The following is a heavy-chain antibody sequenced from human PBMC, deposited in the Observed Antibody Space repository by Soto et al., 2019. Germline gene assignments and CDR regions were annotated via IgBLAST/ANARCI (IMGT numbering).Heavy chain of an antibody. CDR3: ARDEGRGYSYVLDY. Sequence: QVQLVESGGGVVQPGRSLRLSCASSGFSFRSYGMHWVRQAPGKGLEWVAAIWFDGSNEYYADSVKGLFTISRDNSKNTLYLQMNSLRAEDTAVYYCARDEGRGYSYVLDYWGQGTLVTVSS. V-gene: IGHV3-33*01. J-gene: IGHJ4*02. D-gene: IGHD5-18*01. CDR1: GFSFRSYG. CDR2: IWFDGSNE.